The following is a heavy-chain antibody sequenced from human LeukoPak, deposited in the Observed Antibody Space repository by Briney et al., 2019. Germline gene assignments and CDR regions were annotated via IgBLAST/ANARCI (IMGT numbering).Heavy chain of an antibody. J-gene: IGHJ5*02. CDR2: IYYSGST. V-gene: IGHV4-39*07. Sequence: PSETLPLTCTISGGSISSSSYYWGWIRQPPGKGLEWIGSIYYSGSTYYNPSLKSRVTISVDTSKNQFSLKLSSVTAEDTAVYYCARVNYDYVWGSYRTTEGNWFDPWGQGTLVTVSS. CDR1: GGSISSSSYY. CDR3: ARVNYDYVWGSYRTTEGNWFDP. D-gene: IGHD3-16*01.